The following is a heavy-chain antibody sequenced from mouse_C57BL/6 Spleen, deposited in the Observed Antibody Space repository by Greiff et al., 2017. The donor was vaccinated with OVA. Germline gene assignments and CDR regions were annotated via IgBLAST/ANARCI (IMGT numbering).Heavy chain of an antibody. Sequence: VHVKQSGPVLVKPGASVKMSCKASGYTFTDYYMNWVKQSHGKSLEWIGVINPYNGGTSYNQKFKGKATLTVDKSSSTAYMELNSLTSEDSAVYYCAILRPVAGNYFDYWGQGTTLTVSS. V-gene: IGHV1-19*01. J-gene: IGHJ2*01. CDR2: INPYNGGT. CDR3: AILRPVAGNYFDY. D-gene: IGHD1-2*01. CDR1: GYTFTDYY.